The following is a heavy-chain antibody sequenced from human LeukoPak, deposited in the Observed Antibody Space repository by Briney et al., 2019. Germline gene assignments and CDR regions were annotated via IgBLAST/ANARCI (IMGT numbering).Heavy chain of an antibody. J-gene: IGHJ5*02. Sequence: ASVKVSRKASGYTFTNYYMHCMRQAPGQGFEWMGIINPSGSSTLYAQKFQGRVTMTRDMSTTTDYMELSSLRSEDTAFYYCARDNSVGDVAWWFDPWGQGTLVTVSS. CDR3: ARDNSVGDVAWWFDP. D-gene: IGHD1-26*01. CDR1: GYTFTNYY. CDR2: INPSGSST. V-gene: IGHV1-46*01.